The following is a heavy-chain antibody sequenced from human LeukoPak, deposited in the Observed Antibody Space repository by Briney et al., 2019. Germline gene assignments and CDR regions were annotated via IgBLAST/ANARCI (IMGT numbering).Heavy chain of an antibody. CDR1: GGSISSYY. Sequence: SETLSLTCTVSGGSISSYYWGWIRQPPGKGLEWIGSIYYSGSTYYNPSLKSRVTISVDTSKNQFSLKLSSVTAADTAVYYCARRVVVAGTRRWFDPWGQGTLVTVSS. CDR3: ARRVVVAGTRRWFDP. CDR2: IYYSGST. D-gene: IGHD6-19*01. V-gene: IGHV4-39*01. J-gene: IGHJ5*02.